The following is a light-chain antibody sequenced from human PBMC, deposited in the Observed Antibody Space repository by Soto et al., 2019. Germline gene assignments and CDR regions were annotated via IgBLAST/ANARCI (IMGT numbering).Light chain of an antibody. Sequence: EIVMTQSPATLSVSPGERATLSCRASQSVSSNLAWYQQKPGQAPRLLIYGASTWATGIPVRFSGSGSGTEFPLTISRLQSEDFAVYHCKQYNNWPPITFGQGTRLEI. CDR1: QSVSSN. V-gene: IGKV3-15*01. CDR2: GAS. J-gene: IGKJ5*01. CDR3: KQYNNWPPIT.